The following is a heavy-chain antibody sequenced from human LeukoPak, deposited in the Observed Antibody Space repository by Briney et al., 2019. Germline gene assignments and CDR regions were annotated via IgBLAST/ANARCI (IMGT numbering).Heavy chain of an antibody. CDR1: GGSISSYY. V-gene: IGHV4-59*01. J-gene: IGHJ4*02. D-gene: IGHD2-8*01. CDR3: ARLGYCTNGVCYTPFDY. Sequence: SETLSLTCTVSGGSISSYYWSRIRQPPGKGLEWIGYIYYSGSTNYNPSLKSRVTISVDTSKNQFSLKLSSVTAADTAVYYCARLGYCTNGVCYTPFDYWGQGTLVTVSS. CDR2: IYYSGST.